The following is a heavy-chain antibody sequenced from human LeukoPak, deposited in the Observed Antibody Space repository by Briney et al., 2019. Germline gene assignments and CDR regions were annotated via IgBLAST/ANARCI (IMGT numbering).Heavy chain of an antibody. Sequence: ASVKVSCKASGYTFTGYYMHWVRQAPGQGLEWMGWINPNSGGTNYAQKFQGRVTMTRDTSISTAYMELSRLRSDDTAVYYCAREINTYYYDSSGIIDYWGQGTLVTVSS. CDR3: AREINTYYYDSSGIIDY. J-gene: IGHJ4*02. CDR1: GYTFTGYY. V-gene: IGHV1-2*02. D-gene: IGHD3-22*01. CDR2: INPNSGGT.